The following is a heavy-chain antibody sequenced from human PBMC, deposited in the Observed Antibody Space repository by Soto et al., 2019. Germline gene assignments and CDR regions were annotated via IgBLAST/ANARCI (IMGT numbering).Heavy chain of an antibody. CDR3: ARGYDFWSGYLDY. D-gene: IGHD3-3*01. CDR2: ISYDGSNK. Sequence: GGSLRLSCAASGFTFSSYAMHWVRQAPGKGLEWVAVISYDGSNKYYADSVKGRFTISRDNSKNTLYLQMNSLRAEDTAVYYCARGYDFWSGYLDYWGQGTLVTVS. J-gene: IGHJ4*02. CDR1: GFTFSSYA. V-gene: IGHV3-30-3*01.